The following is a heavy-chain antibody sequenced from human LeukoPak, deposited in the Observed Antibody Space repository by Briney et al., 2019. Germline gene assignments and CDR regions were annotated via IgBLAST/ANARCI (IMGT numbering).Heavy chain of an antibody. CDR3: ARWTSYYYYGMDV. D-gene: IGHD3/OR15-3a*01. CDR2: IYTSGST. Sequence: PSETLSLTCTVSGGSISSYYWSWIRQPAGKGLEWIGRIYTSGSTNYNPSLKSRVTISVVTSKNQFSLKLSSVTAADTAVYYCARWTSYYYYGMDVWGQGTTVTVSS. J-gene: IGHJ6*02. V-gene: IGHV4-4*07. CDR1: GGSISSYY.